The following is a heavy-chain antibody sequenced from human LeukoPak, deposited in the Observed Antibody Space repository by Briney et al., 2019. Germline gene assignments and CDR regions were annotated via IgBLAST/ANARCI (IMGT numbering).Heavy chain of an antibody. Sequence: GGSLRLSCAASGFTFSDHYMDWVRQAPGKGLEWVGRIRNKANSYTTQYAASVKGRFTISRDDSKNPLYLQMNSLKTEDTAMYYCARDGILGYWGQGTLVTVSS. V-gene: IGHV3-72*01. CDR3: ARDGILGY. D-gene: IGHD7-27*01. J-gene: IGHJ4*02. CDR1: GFTFSDHY. CDR2: IRNKANSYTT.